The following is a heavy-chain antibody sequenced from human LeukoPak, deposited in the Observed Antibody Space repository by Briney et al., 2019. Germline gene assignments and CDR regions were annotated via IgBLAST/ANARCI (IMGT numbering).Heavy chain of an antibody. CDR3: ARERASNNYYNWFDP. J-gene: IGHJ5*02. CDR2: INHSGST. V-gene: IGHV4-34*01. CDR1: GDSLSDYY. D-gene: IGHD1-1*01. Sequence: SKTLSLTCAVYGDSLSDYYWSWIRQPPGKALEWIGVINHSGSTNYNPSLKSRVTISVDTSVRQFFLRLSPVTAADTAVYYCARERASNNYYNWFDPWGQGTQVTVSS.